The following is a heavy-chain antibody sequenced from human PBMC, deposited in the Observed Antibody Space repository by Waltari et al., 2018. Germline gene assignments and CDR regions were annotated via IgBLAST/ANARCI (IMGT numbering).Heavy chain of an antibody. CDR1: GYTFTDYY. D-gene: IGHD1-1*01. J-gene: IGHJ3*02. CDR2: VTRQAGEP. V-gene: IGHV1-69-2*01. Sequence: EVQLVQSGAEVKKPGATVKISCKVSGYTFTDYYMHWVQQAPGKGLEWMGLVTRQAGEPIDAEKFKDSVPITAATSKDTAYVELSSLRSEDTAVYYCSTGASGNDAGDAFYIWGQGTMVTVSS. CDR3: STGASGNDAGDAFYI.